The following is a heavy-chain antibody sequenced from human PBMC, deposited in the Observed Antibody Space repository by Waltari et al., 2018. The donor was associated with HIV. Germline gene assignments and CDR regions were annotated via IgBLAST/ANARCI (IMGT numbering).Heavy chain of an antibody. CDR3: ARHSGPYVHFFDL. CDR1: GVPLPSKNYN. CDR2: VYYGGKT. J-gene: IGHJ2*01. D-gene: IGHD3-16*01. Sequence: QLQESGPALVKPSETLSLSCSVSGVPLPSKNYNWGWVRQSPGKRLDWIASVYYGGKTYNNPSLKSRLSLSLDTSKNRLSLNVTSVTAADTAVYYCARHSGPYVHFFDLWGRGTLVTVTS. V-gene: IGHV4-39*01.